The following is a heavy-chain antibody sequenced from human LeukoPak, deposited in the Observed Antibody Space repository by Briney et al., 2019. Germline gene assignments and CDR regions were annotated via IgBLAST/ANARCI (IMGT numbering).Heavy chain of an antibody. CDR3: ARTYSSSRSYYYYMDV. D-gene: IGHD6-6*01. CDR2: INPNSGGT. J-gene: IGHJ6*03. V-gene: IGHV1-2*02. Sequence: GASAKVSCKASGYTFIGFYMHWVRQAPGQGLEWMGWINPNSGGTNYAQKFQGRVTMTRNTSISTAYMELSSLRSEDTAVYYCARTYSSSRSYYYYMDVWGKGTTVTVSS. CDR1: GYTFIGFY.